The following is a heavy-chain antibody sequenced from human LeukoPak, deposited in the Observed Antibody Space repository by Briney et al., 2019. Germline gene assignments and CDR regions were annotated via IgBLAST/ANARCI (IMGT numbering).Heavy chain of an antibody. CDR1: GFTFKICG. CDR3: ARDRTNFVDY. D-gene: IGHD3-9*01. Sequence: AGRSRRLSCAASGFTFKICGMHWVRQAPGKGLEWVGVIWNDGSTTFYADSVRGRFTISRDNSKNTLYLQMNSLRAEDTAVYYCARDRTNFVDYWGQGTLVTVSS. J-gene: IGHJ4*02. V-gene: IGHV3-33*01. CDR2: IWNDGSTT.